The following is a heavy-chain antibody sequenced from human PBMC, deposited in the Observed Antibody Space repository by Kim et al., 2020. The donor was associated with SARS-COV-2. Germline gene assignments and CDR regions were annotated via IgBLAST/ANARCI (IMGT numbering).Heavy chain of an antibody. V-gene: IGHV4-31*02. D-gene: IGHD5-12*01. CDR2: ST. J-gene: IGHJ4*02. CDR3: ARGDAYNYFY. Sequence: STFYNPSLKGRLTISIDKSKSQFSLRLSSVTAADTAMYYCARGDAYNYFYWGQGTLVTVSS.